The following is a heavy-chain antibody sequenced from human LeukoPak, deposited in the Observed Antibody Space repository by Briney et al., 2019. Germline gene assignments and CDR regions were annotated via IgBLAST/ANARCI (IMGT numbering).Heavy chain of an antibody. Sequence: SETLSLTCAVYGGSFSGYYWSWIRQPPGKGLEWIGEINHSGSTNYNPSLKSRVTISVDTSKNQFSLKLSSVTAADTAVYYCARGDSSAFDYWGLGTLVTVSS. J-gene: IGHJ4*02. V-gene: IGHV4-34*01. CDR2: INHSGST. CDR1: GGSFSGYY. D-gene: IGHD6-25*01. CDR3: ARGDSSAFDY.